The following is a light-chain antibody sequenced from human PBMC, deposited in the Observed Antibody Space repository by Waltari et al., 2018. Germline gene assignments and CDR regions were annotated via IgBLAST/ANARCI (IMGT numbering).Light chain of an antibody. J-gene: IGLJ2*01. CDR2: EVN. V-gene: IGLV2-23*02. CDR1: RSDVGSYNL. CDR3: CSYAGSNTYIL. Sequence: QSALTQPASVSGYPGQSITISCTGTRSDVGSYNLVSWYQQHPGKAPKVIIYEVNKRPSGVSNRFSGSKSGNTASLTISGLQAEDEADYYCCSYAGSNTYILFGGGTKLTVL.